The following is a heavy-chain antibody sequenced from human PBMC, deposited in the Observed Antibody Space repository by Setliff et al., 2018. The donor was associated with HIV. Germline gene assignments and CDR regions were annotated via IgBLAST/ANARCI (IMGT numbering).Heavy chain of an antibody. V-gene: IGHV1-69*13. J-gene: IGHJ4*02. CDR2: IIPIFATT. Sequence: ASVKVSCKASGYTLTTYYMNWVRQAPGQGLEWMGGIIPIFATTNYAQKFQGRVSITADASTNTAYMELSSLRSEDTAVYYCARDNYYDSSGAIAYWGQGTLVTVSS. D-gene: IGHD3-22*01. CDR1: GYTLTTYY. CDR3: ARDNYYDSSGAIAY.